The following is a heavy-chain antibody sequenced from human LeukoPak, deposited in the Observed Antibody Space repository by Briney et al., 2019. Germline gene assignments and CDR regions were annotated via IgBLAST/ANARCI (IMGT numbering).Heavy chain of an antibody. V-gene: IGHV3-48*03. CDR3: ARDPYVWGSYRYQGAFDI. CDR1: GFTFSSYE. J-gene: IGHJ3*02. Sequence: PGGSLRLSCAASGFTFSSYEMNWVRQAPGKGLEWVSYISSSGSTIYYADSVKGRFTISRDNAKNSLYLQMNSLRAEDTAVYYCARDPYVWGSYRYQGAFDIWGQGTMVTVSS. D-gene: IGHD3-16*02. CDR2: ISSSGSTI.